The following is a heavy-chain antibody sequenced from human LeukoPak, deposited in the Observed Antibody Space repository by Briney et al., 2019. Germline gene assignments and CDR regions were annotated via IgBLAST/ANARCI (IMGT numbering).Heavy chain of an antibody. J-gene: IGHJ4*02. Sequence: GGSLRLSCAASGFTFSSYAMHWVRQAPGKGLEWVAVISYDGSNKYYADSVKGRFTISRDNPKNTLYLQMNSLRAEDTAVYYCARDKGPLDYWGQGTLVTVSS. V-gene: IGHV3-30*04. CDR3: ARDKGPLDY. CDR1: GFTFSSYA. CDR2: ISYDGSNK.